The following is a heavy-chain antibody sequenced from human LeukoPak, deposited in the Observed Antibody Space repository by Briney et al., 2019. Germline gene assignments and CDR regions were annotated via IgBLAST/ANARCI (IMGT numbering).Heavy chain of an antibody. D-gene: IGHD2-15*01. CDR2: FYSGGKT. J-gene: IGHJ4*02. Sequence: LPGGSLRLSCAASGFTVSSSYMSWVRQAPGKGLEWVSVFYSGGKTYYTDSVKGRFTISRDNSKDTLYLQMNSLRAEDTAVYYCASRGCSGGRCHFAGADPFDYWGQGTLVTVSS. V-gene: IGHV3-53*01. CDR1: GFTVSSSY. CDR3: ASRGCSGGRCHFAGADPFDY.